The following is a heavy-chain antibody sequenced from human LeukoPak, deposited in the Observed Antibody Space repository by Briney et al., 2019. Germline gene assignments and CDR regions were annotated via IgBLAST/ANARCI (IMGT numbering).Heavy chain of an antibody. D-gene: IGHD6-13*01. CDR2: INPSGGST. J-gene: IGHJ4*02. V-gene: IGHV1-46*01. CDR1: VYTCTNYF. Sequence: ASVKVSCKASVYTCTNYFMHWVRQEPGQGRVWMGIINPSGGSTSYAQKFQGRVTMTRDTSTSTVYMELSSLRSEDTAVYYCARGGSSSSPFFDYWGQGTLVTVSS. CDR3: ARGGSSSSPFFDY.